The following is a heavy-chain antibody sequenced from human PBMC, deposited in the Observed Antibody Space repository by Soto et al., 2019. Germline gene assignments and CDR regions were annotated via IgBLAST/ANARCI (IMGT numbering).Heavy chain of an antibody. CDR3: VIDGFSSPWTDFDY. CDR1: GFTFSSYA. Sequence: GGSLRLSCAASGFTFSSYAMSWVRQAPGKGLEWVSAISGSGGSTYYADSVKGRFTISRDNSKNSLYLQINSLRAEDTAVYYCVIDGFSSPWTDFDYWGQGTLVTLSS. D-gene: IGHD6-13*01. J-gene: IGHJ4*02. CDR2: ISGSGGST. V-gene: IGHV3-23*01.